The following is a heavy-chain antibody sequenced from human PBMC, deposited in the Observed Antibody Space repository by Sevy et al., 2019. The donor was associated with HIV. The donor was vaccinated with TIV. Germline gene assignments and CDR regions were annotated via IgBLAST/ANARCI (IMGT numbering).Heavy chain of an antibody. Sequence: GGSLRLSCAASGFTFSTYGMHWVRQAPGKGLEWVAVISSDGSTKYYAESVKGRFTISRDNAKNTLYLQMNSLRREDTAVYYCAKDDGYTINWYPRFDPWGQGTLVTVSS. V-gene: IGHV3-30*18. CDR1: GFTFSTYG. CDR2: ISSDGSTK. J-gene: IGHJ5*02. CDR3: AKDDGYTINWYPRFDP. D-gene: IGHD6-13*01.